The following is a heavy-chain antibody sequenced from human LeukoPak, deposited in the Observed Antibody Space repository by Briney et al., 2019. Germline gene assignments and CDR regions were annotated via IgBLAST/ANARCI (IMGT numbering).Heavy chain of an antibody. J-gene: IGHJ3*02. CDR1: GGSISSYY. D-gene: IGHD6-19*01. CDR3: AGGGIAVAGLNAFDI. CDR2: IYYSGST. Sequence: PSETLSLTCTVSGGSISSYYWSWIRQPPGKGLEWIGYIYYSGSTNYNPSLKSRVTISVDTSKNQFSLKLSSVTAADTAVYYCAGGGIAVAGLNAFDIWGQGTMVTVSS. V-gene: IGHV4-59*08.